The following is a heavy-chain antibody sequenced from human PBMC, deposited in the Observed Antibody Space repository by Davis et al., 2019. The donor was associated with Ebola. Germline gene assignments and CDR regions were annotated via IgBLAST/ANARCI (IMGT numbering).Heavy chain of an antibody. CDR3: ASARRDGYSYYYYGMDV. Sequence: AASVKVSCKASGYTFTSYGISWVRQAPGQGLEWMGRIIPILGIANYAQKFQGRVTITADKSTSTAYMELSSLRSEDTAVYYCASARRDGYSYYYYGMDVWGQGTTVTVSS. CDR2: IIPILGIA. J-gene: IGHJ6*02. CDR1: GYTFTSYG. V-gene: IGHV1-69*04. D-gene: IGHD5-24*01.